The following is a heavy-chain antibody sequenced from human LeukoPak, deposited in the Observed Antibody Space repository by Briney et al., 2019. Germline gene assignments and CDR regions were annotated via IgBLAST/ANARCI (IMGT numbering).Heavy chain of an antibody. V-gene: IGHV3-48*03. Sequence: PGGSLRLSCAASGFTFSSYEMHWVRQAPGKGLEWISYISSSGSTIYYADSVKGRFTISRDNAKNSLYLQMNSLRAEDTAVYYCARGIRGYYPMYYFDYWGQGTLVTVSS. CDR1: GFTFSSYE. J-gene: IGHJ4*02. CDR2: ISSSGSTI. CDR3: ARGIRGYYPMYYFDY. D-gene: IGHD3-22*01.